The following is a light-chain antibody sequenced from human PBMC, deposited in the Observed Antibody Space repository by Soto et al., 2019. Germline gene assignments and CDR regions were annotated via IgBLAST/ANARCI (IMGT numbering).Light chain of an antibody. CDR2: EVS. J-gene: IGLJ2*01. CDR1: SSDVGGYNY. V-gene: IGLV2-14*01. CDR3: SSYADNNSVL. Sequence: QSALTQPASVSGSPGQSITISCTGTSSDVGGYNYVSWYQQHPGKAPKLMIYEVSNRPSGVSNRFSGSKSGNTASLTISGLQAEDEADYYCSSYADNNSVLFGGGT.